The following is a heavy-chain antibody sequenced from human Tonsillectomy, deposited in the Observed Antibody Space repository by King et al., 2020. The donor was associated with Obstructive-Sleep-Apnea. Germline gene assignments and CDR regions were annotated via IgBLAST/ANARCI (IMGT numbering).Heavy chain of an antibody. Sequence: QLVQSGAEVKKPGASVKDSCKASGYTFTSYGISWVRQAPGQGLEWMGWISVYSDDTKYAQKLQDRVAMTTDTSTSTAYMELRSLRSDDTAVYYCARDFNYYDSSGYPNFDFWGQGTLVTVSS. J-gene: IGHJ4*02. D-gene: IGHD3-22*01. CDR1: GYTFTSYG. CDR3: ARDFNYYDSSGYPNFDF. CDR2: ISVYSDDT. V-gene: IGHV1-18*04.